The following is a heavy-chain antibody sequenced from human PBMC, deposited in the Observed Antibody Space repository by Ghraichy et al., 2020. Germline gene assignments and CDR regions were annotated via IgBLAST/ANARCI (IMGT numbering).Heavy chain of an antibody. Sequence: GGSLRLSCAASGFTFSSYGMHWVRQAPGKGLEWVAVISYDGSNKYYADSVKGRFTISRDNSKNTLYLQMNSLRAEDTAVYYCAKVGDSGSSPFDYWGQGTLVTVSS. CDR1: GFTFSSYG. V-gene: IGHV3-30*18. J-gene: IGHJ4*02. CDR2: ISYDGSNK. CDR3: AKVGDSGSSPFDY. D-gene: IGHD1-26*01.